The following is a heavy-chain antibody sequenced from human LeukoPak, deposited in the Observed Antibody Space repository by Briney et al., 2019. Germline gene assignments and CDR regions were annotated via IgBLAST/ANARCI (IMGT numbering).Heavy chain of an antibody. D-gene: IGHD3-9*01. CDR2: ISYDGSNK. J-gene: IGHJ3*02. Sequence: PGRSLRLSCAASEFTFSSYGMHWVRQAPGKGLEWVAVISYDGSNKYYADSVKGRFTISRDNSKNTLYLQMNSLRAEDTAVYYCAKISILSGPDAFDIWGQGTMVTVSS. CDR1: EFTFSSYG. V-gene: IGHV3-30*18. CDR3: AKISILSGPDAFDI.